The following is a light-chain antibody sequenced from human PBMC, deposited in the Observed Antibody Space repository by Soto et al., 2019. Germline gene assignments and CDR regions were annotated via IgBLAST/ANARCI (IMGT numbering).Light chain of an antibody. CDR2: ATS. J-gene: IGKJ5*01. Sequence: DIQMTQSPSSVSASVGDRVIITCRASQVIISRYLAWYQQKPGKAPKLLIYATSSLQSGVPSRFSASGSGANFALNISSLQPEDFETYYCQQADRFPLTFGQGTRLEIK. V-gene: IGKV1-12*01. CDR1: QVIISR. CDR3: QQADRFPLT.